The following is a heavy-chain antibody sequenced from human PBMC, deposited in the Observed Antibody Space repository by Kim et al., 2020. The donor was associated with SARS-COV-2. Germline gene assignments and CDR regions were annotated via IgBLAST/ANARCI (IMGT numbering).Heavy chain of an antibody. Sequence: SQTLSLTCAISGDSVSSNSAAWNWIRQSPSRGLEWLGRTYYRSKWYNDYAVSVKSRITINPDTSKNQFSLQLNSVTPEDTAVYYCARDPHIGVIAAAGTWRPYYFDYWGQGTMVTVSS. V-gene: IGHV6-1*01. D-gene: IGHD6-13*01. CDR1: GDSVSSNSAA. J-gene: IGHJ4*02. CDR3: ARDPHIGVIAAAGTWRPYYFDY. CDR2: TYYRSKWYN.